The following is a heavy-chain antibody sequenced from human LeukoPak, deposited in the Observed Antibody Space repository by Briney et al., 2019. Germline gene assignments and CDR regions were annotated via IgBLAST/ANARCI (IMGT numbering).Heavy chain of an antibody. CDR3: ARGVDTAMYTTFDY. D-gene: IGHD5-18*01. CDR2: MNPNSGNT. Sequence: ASVKVSCKASGYTFTSYDINWVRQATGQGLEWMGWMNPNSGNTGYAQKFQGRVTITRNTSISTAYMELSSLRSEDTAVYYCARGVDTAMYTTFDYWGQGTLVTVSS. V-gene: IGHV1-8*03. J-gene: IGHJ4*02. CDR1: GYTFTSYD.